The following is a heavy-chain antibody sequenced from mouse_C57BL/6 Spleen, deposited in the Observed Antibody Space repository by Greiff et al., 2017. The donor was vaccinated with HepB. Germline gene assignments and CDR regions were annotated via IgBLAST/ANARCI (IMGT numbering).Heavy chain of an antibody. V-gene: IGHV14-4*01. CDR2: IDPENGDT. Sequence: VQLQQSGAELVRPGASVKLSCTASGFNIKDDYMHWVKQRPEQGLEWIGWIDPENGDTEYASKFQGKATITADTSSNTAYLQLSSLTSEGTAVYYCTTGATVVSRSLDYWGQGTTLTVSS. CDR1: GFNIKDDY. CDR3: TTGATVVSRSLDY. J-gene: IGHJ2*01. D-gene: IGHD1-1*01.